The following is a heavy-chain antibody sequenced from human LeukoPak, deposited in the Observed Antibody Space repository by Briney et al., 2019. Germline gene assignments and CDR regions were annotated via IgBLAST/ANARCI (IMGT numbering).Heavy chain of an antibody. D-gene: IGHD3-16*01. V-gene: IGHV3-23*01. Sequence: PGGSLRLSCAASGFSFSTFAMNWFRQAPGKGLEWVAIISGAGGTIHYADSVKGRFTISRDNFKSTLFLQMKSLRVEDTAVYYCAKALTFGGLRGQGTLVTVSS. CDR3: AKALTFGGL. J-gene: IGHJ4*02. CDR2: ISGAGGTI. CDR1: GFSFSTFA.